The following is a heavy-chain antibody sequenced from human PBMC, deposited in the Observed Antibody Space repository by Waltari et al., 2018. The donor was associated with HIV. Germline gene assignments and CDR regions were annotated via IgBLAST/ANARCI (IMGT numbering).Heavy chain of an antibody. V-gene: IGHV3-23*01. J-gene: IGHJ4*02. Sequence: EVQLLESGGGLVQPGGSLRLSCEASGFTFSSYAMSWVRPAPGKVLEWFSAITSSAYSTYYAGSVKGRFTISRDNSKSTLYLQMNSLRAEDTAVYYCAHQGAYYDGSGSLGTDYWGQGTLVTVSS. CDR3: AHQGAYYDGSGSLGTDY. D-gene: IGHD3-22*01. CDR2: ITSSAYST. CDR1: GFTFSSYA.